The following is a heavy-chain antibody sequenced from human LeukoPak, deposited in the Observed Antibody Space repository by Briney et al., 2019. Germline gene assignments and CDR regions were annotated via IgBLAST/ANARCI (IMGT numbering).Heavy chain of an antibody. CDR1: GYTFTGYY. CDR2: INPNSGGT. Sequence: GASVKVSCKASGYTFTGYYMHWVRQAPGQGLEWMGWINPNSGGTNYAQKFQGRVTMTRDTSISTAYMELSRLRSDDTAVYYCARDFGYYDILTGYYYWFDPWGQGTLVTVSS. V-gene: IGHV1-2*02. CDR3: ARDFGYYDILTGYYYWFDP. D-gene: IGHD3-9*01. J-gene: IGHJ5*02.